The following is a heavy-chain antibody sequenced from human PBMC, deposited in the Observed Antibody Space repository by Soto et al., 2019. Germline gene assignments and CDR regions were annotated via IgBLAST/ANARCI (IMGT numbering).Heavy chain of an antibody. Sequence: SETLSLTCIVSGASISSYYWSWIRQSPGKGLEWIGYIYYDARTTNYHPSLKSRVTMSVDTSKNQFSLKLSSVTAADTAVYYCARARAAATTYGWFDPWGQGTLVTVSS. J-gene: IGHJ5*02. V-gene: IGHV4-59*01. D-gene: IGHD4-17*01. CDR1: GASISSYY. CDR3: ARARAAATTYGWFDP. CDR2: IYYDARTT.